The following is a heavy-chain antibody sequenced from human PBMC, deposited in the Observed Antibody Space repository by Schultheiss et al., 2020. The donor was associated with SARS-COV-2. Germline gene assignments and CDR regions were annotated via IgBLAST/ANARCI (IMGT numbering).Heavy chain of an antibody. V-gene: IGHV1-24*01. CDR2: FDPEDGET. CDR1: GYTFTGYY. D-gene: IGHD2-2*01. CDR3: ATGFRDFLRPNVPQNYYYYYMDV. Sequence: ASVKVSCKASGYTFTGYYMHWVRQAPGKGLEWMGGFDPEDGETIYAQKFQGRVTMTEDTSTDTAYMELSSLRSEDTAVYYCATGFRDFLRPNVPQNYYYYYMDVWGKGTTVTVSS. J-gene: IGHJ6*03.